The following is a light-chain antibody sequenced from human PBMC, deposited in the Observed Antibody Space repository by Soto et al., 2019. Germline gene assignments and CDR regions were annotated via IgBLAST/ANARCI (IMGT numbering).Light chain of an antibody. CDR2: DAS. CDR3: QHYNGYPYT. J-gene: IGKJ2*01. Sequence: DIQTTQSPSPLSASIGDRVTITCRASQSIDKSLAWYQQKPGKAPHLLIYDASRLETGVSLRFSGSGSGTEFTLTISGLQADDFATYFCQHYNGYPYTFGPGTKLEIK. CDR1: QSIDKS. V-gene: IGKV1-5*01.